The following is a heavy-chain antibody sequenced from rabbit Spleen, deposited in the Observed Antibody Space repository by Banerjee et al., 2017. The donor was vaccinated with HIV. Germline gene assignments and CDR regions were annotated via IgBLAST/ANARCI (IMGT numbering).Heavy chain of an antibody. Sequence: HQLGESGGGLAQPEGSLPLTGPASGFSLSTNYIMSWSRQAPGKGLEWIGCIYTGSGSAYYASWVNGRFSISRENTQNTVSLQLNSLTAADTATYFCARDLVAVIGWNFSLWGQGTLVTVS. J-gene: IGHJ4*01. V-gene: IGHV1S7*01. D-gene: IGHD1-1*01. CDR2: IYTGSGSA. CDR1: GFSLSTNY. CDR3: ARDLVAVIGWNFSL.